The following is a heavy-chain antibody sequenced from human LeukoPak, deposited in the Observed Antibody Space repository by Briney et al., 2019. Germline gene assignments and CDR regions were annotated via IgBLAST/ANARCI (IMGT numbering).Heavy chain of an antibody. V-gene: IGHV1-18*01. CDR1: GYTFTSYG. CDR2: ISAYNGNT. CDR3: ARVSPRGRYCSGGSCYPGFDP. D-gene: IGHD2-15*01. Sequence: ASVKVSCKASGYTFTSYGISWVRQAPGQGLEWMGWISAYNGNTNYAQELQGRVTMTTDTSTSTAYIERRSLRSDDTAVYYCARVSPRGRYCSGGSCYPGFDPWGQGTLVTVSS. J-gene: IGHJ5*02.